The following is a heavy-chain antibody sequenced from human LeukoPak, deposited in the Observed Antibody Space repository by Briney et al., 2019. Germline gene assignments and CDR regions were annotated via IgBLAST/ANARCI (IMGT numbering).Heavy chain of an antibody. CDR3: AKDRMAVAAPKAYFDY. V-gene: IGHV3-7*01. Sequence: PGGSLRLSCEVSGFTITYYWMSWVRQAPGKGLEWVANIKQDGSEKNYVDSVEGRFTISRDNSKNTLYLQMNSLRVEDTAVYYCAKDRMAVAAPKAYFDYWGQGTLVTVSS. CDR2: IKQDGSEK. CDR1: GFTITYYW. J-gene: IGHJ4*02. D-gene: IGHD6-19*01.